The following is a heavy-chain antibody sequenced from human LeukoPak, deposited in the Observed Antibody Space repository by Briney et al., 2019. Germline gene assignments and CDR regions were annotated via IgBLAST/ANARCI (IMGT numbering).Heavy chain of an antibody. D-gene: IGHD3-3*01. CDR2: IYPGDSDT. Sequence: GESLKISCKGSGYSFTSYWIGWVRQMPGKGLEWMGIIYPGDSDTRYSPSFQGQVTISADKSISTAYLQWSSLKASDTAMYYCARQGRFPYDFWSGYFIDYWGQGTLVTVSS. J-gene: IGHJ4*02. CDR3: ARQGRFPYDFWSGYFIDY. V-gene: IGHV5-51*01. CDR1: GYSFTSYW.